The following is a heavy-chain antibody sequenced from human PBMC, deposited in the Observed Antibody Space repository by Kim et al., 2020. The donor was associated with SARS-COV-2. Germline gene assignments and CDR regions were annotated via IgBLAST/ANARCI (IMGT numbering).Heavy chain of an antibody. Sequence: GGSLRLSCAASGFTFSSYAMHWVRQAPGKGLEWVAVISYDGSNKYYADSVKGRFTISRDNSKNTLYLQMNSLRAEDTAVYYCARDLGATALAVFDYWGQGTLVTVSS. CDR3: ARDLGATALAVFDY. CDR2: ISYDGSNK. CDR1: GFTFSSYA. V-gene: IGHV3-30*04. J-gene: IGHJ4*02. D-gene: IGHD1-26*01.